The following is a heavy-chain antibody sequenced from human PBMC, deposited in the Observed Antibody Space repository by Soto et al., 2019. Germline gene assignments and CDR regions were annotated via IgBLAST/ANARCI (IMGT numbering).Heavy chain of an antibody. D-gene: IGHD6-13*01. J-gene: IGHJ4*02. Sequence: GGSLRLSWTASGFTFGDYAMIWFRQAPGKGLEWVGFIRSKAYGGTTEYAASVKGRFTISRDDSKSIAYLQMNSLKTEDTAVYYCTSSSSWYYFDYWGQGTLVTVSS. CDR2: IRSKAYGGTT. CDR3: TSSSSWYYFDY. CDR1: GFTFGDYA. V-gene: IGHV3-49*03.